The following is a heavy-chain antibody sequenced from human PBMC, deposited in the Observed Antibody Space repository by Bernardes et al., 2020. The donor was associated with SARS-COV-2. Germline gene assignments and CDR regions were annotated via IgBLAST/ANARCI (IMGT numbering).Heavy chain of an antibody. CDR1: GFTFSNYA. CDR3: GKDHGGSGRNL. D-gene: IGHD3-10*01. J-gene: IGHJ5*02. CDR2: IKPSGDEA. V-gene: IGHV3-23*01. Sequence: GSLRLSCAASGFTFSNYAMNWARQAPGKGLENLLTIKPSGDEAYYDDSVRGRFTISRDNSKNTVYLQLNSLRADDTAVYYCGKDHGGSGRNLWGQGTLVTVSS.